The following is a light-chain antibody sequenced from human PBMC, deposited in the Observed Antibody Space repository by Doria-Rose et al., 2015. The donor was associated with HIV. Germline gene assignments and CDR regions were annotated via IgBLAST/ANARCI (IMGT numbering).Light chain of an antibody. J-gene: IGKJ1*01. CDR1: RSFSSTY. V-gene: IGKV3-20*01. Sequence: EIVLTQSPGTLSLSPGERATLSYRASRSFSSTYLAWYQQKPGQAPSLLIYDGSTRATGIPDRFSASGSGTDFTLTINRLEPEDFALYYCHQYGTSWTFGQGTKVEI. CDR2: DGS. CDR3: HQYGTSWT.